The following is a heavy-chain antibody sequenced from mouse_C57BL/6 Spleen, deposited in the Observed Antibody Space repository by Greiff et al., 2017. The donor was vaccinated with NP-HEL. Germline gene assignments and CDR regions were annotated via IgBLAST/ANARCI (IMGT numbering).Heavy chain of an antibody. D-gene: IGHD2-4*01. CDR1: GYTFTSYW. Sequence: QVQLQQPGAELVKPGASVKMSCKASGYTFTSYWITWVKQRPGQGLEWIGDIYPGSGSTNYNEKFKSKATLTVDTSSSTAYMQLSSLTSEDSAVYYCARERDKDDYDGWYFDVWGTGTTVTVSS. J-gene: IGHJ1*03. CDR3: ARERDKDDYDGWYFDV. CDR2: IYPGSGST. V-gene: IGHV1-55*01.